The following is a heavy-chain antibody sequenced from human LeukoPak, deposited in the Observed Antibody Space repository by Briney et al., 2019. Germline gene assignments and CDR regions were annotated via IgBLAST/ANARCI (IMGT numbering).Heavy chain of an antibody. Sequence: GASVKVSCXTSGYTFSSYEINWVRQAAGRGLEWVGWMNPKTGKTAYARNLQGRVTITRDTSISTAYMDLSALRSEDTAVYYCARIRPVTTGLKGYYFDYWGQGTLVTVSS. D-gene: IGHD1-1*01. CDR1: GYTFSSYE. CDR3: ARIRPVTTGLKGYYFDY. V-gene: IGHV1-8*01. CDR2: MNPKTGKT. J-gene: IGHJ4*02.